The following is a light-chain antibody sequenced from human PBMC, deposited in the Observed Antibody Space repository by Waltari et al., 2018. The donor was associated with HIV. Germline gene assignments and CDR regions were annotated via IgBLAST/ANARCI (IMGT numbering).Light chain of an antibody. CDR1: RSNIGASYA. V-gene: IGLV1-40*01. CDR3: QSYDSNLSGLV. J-gene: IGLJ2*01. CDR2: GNN. Sequence: HSVLTQPPSVSGAPGQKVTSSCTGSRSNIGASYAVHWYQQVPGTAPRLLIHGNNYRPSGVPDRFSASRSGTSASLAITGLQADDEADYYCQSYDSNLSGLVFGGGTKLTVL.